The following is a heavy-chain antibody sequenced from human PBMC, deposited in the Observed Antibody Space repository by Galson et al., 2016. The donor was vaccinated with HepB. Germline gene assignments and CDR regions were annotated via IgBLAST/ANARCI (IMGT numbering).Heavy chain of an antibody. CDR3: TRELHHPRTAVTKEAI. V-gene: IGHV1-69*13. J-gene: IGHJ4*02. CDR2: IIPIFGRA. Sequence: SVKVSCKASGGTFSNFAISWVRQAPGQGLEWLGGIIPIFGRAHYSQRFQGRVTITADESTSKVYRELSSLRSEDTATDYCTRELHHPRTAVTKEAIWGQGTLVTVAS. CDR1: GGTFSNFA. D-gene: IGHD4-17*01.